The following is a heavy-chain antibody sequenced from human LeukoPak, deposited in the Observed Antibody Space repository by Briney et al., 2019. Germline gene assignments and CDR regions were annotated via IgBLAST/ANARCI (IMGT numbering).Heavy chain of an antibody. Sequence: GGSLRLSCVASGFTFRNYGMHWVRQAPGKGLEWVAVIWYDGSNEHYADSVKGRFAISRDNSKNTLSLQMNSLRVGDSAVYYCVKGRLGGIVGQLDHWGQGTLVTVSS. J-gene: IGHJ4*02. CDR1: GFTFRNYG. CDR3: VKGRLGGIVGQLDH. CDR2: IWYDGSNE. D-gene: IGHD1-26*01. V-gene: IGHV3-33*03.